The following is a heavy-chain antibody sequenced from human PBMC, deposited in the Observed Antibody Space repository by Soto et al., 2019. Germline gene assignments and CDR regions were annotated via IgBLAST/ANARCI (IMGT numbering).Heavy chain of an antibody. CDR2: IWYDGSNK. D-gene: IGHD3-3*01. V-gene: IGHV3-33*01. CDR3: ARDQDDFSYYYYYYGMDV. J-gene: IGHJ6*02. Sequence: GGSLRLSCAASGFTFSSYGMHWVRQAPGKGLEWVAVIWYDGSNKYYADSVKGRFTISRDNSKNTLYLQMNSLRAEDTAVYYCARDQDDFSYYYYYYGMDVWGQGTTDTVSS. CDR1: GFTFSSYG.